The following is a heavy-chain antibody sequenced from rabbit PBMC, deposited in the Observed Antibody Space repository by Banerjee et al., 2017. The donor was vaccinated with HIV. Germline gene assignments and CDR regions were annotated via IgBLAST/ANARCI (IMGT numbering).Heavy chain of an antibody. CDR2: INTISGDT. Sequence: QERLEESGGDLVKPEGSLTLTCTASGSDISSNAMCWVRQAPGKGLEWIACINTISGDTVYATWAKGRFTISRTSSTTVTLQMTSLTAADTATYFCARDLAGVIGWNFNLWGQGTLV. V-gene: IGHV1S45*01. CDR1: GSDISSNA. D-gene: IGHD4-1*01. J-gene: IGHJ4*01. CDR3: ARDLAGVIGWNFNL.